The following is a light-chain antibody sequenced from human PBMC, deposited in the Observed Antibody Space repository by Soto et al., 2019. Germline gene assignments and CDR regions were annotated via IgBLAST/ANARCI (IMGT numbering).Light chain of an antibody. CDR1: QGISSY. CDR2: AAS. Sequence: AIRMTQSPSSLSASTGDRVTITCRASQGISSYLACYQQKPGKAPNLLIYAASTLQSGVPSRFSGSGSGTNFTLTISCLQSEDFATYFSQQYYSFPWTFGQGIKVEIK. J-gene: IGKJ1*01. V-gene: IGKV1-8*01. CDR3: QQYYSFPWT.